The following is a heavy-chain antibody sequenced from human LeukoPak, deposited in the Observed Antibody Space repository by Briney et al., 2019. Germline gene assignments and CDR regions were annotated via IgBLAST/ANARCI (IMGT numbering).Heavy chain of an antibody. CDR2: MFYGGGT. J-gene: IGHJ6*02. D-gene: IGHD3-10*01. Sequence: SETLSLTCTVSGGSVSRGGDYWTWIRRHPGEGLEWIVYMFYGGGTYYNPSLKSLVTMSVDTSKNQFSLTLTSVTAADTAVYYCASRTPNLGDSGAGSSYYYYYGVDVWGQGTSVTVSS. CDR1: GGSVSRGGDY. V-gene: IGHV4-31*01. CDR3: ASRTPNLGDSGAGSSYYYYYGVDV.